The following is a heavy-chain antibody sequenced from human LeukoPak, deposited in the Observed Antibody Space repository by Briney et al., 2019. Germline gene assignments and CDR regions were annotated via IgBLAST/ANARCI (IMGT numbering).Heavy chain of an antibody. D-gene: IGHD6-19*01. Sequence: SVKVSCKASGGTFSSYAISWVRQAPGQGLEWMGRIIPIFGTANYAQKFQGRVTITTDEPTSTAHLQWSSLKASDTAMNYCASLIQYSIGWSFDYWGQGTLVTVSS. CDR1: GGTFSSYA. CDR3: ASLIQYSIGWSFDY. V-gene: IGHV1-69*05. CDR2: IIPIFGTA. J-gene: IGHJ4*02.